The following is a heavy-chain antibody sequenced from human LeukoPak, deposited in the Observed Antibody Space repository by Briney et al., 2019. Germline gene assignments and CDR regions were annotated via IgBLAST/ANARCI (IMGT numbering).Heavy chain of an antibody. V-gene: IGHV4-34*01. CDR2: INHSGST. CDR3: ARGYSSSWAGDQLDY. D-gene: IGHD6-13*01. J-gene: IGHJ4*02. CDR1: GGSFSGYY. Sequence: SETLSLTCAVYGGSFSGYYWSWIRQTPGKGREWIGEINHSGSTNYNPSLKSRVTISVDTSKNQFSLKLSFVTAADTAVYYCARGYSSSWAGDQLDYWGQGTLVTVSS.